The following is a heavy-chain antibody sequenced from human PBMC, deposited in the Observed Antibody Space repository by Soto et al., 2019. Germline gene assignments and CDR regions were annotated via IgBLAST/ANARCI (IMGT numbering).Heavy chain of an antibody. CDR2: IYYSGST. J-gene: IGHJ4*02. D-gene: IGHD2-2*01. V-gene: IGHV4-31*03. CDR3: ARLGRYQMGIFDY. Sequence: SETLSLTCTVSGGSISSGGYYWSWIRQHPGRGLEWIGYIYYSGSTYYNPSLKSRVIISVDTSKNQFSLELSSVTAADTALYYCARLGRYQMGIFDYWGQGTLVTVSS. CDR1: GGSISSGGYY.